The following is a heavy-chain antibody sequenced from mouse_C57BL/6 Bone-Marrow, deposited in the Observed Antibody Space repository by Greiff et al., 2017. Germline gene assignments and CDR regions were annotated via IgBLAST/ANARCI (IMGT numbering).Heavy chain of an antibody. CDR3: ARWGAMDY. Sequence: VQLQQSGPELVKPGASVKISCKASGYSFTGYYMNWVKQSPEKCLEWIGEINPSTGGTTYNQKFKAKATLTVDKSSSTAYMQLKSLTSEDYAVYYCARWGAMDYWGQGTSVTVSS. V-gene: IGHV1-42*01. J-gene: IGHJ4*01. CDR1: GYSFTGYY. CDR2: INPSTGGT.